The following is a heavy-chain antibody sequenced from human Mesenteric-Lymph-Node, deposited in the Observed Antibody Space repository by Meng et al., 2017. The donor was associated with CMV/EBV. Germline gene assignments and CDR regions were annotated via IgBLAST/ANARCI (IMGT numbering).Heavy chain of an antibody. J-gene: IGHJ5*02. CDR1: GFTFSSYG. CDR2: IRSDGSHK. D-gene: IGHD4-17*01. V-gene: IGHV3-30*02. CDR3: AKGAGHDYADFVNCFDP. Sequence: GGSLRLSCAASGFTFSSYGMHWVRQAPGKGLEWVTFIRSDGSHKFYADYVKGRFTISRDNSKNTLSLQMSSLRTEDTAVYYCAKGAGHDYADFVNCFDPWGQGILVTVSS.